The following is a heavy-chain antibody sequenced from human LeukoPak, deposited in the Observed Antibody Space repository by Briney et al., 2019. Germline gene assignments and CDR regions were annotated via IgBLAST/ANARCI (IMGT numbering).Heavy chain of an antibody. CDR3: ARSYPYYDSSGYYPYFDY. D-gene: IGHD3-22*01. CDR1: GFTVSSNY. V-gene: IGHV3-53*01. J-gene: IGHJ4*02. Sequence: GGSLRLSCAASGFTVSSNYMSWVRQAPGKGLEWVSVIYSGGSTYYADSVKGRFTISRDNSKNTLYLQMNSLRAEDTAVYYCARSYPYYDSSGYYPYFDYWGQGTLVTVSS. CDR2: IYSGGST.